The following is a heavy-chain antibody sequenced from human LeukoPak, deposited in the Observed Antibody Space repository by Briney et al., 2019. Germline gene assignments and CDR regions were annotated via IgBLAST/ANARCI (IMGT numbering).Heavy chain of an antibody. Sequence: SETLSLTCTVSGGSISSSSYYWGWIRQPPGKGLEWIGSIYHSGSTYYNPSLKSRVTISVDTSKNQFSLKLSSVTAADTAVYYCARAIAPDAFDIWGQGTMVTVSS. CDR3: ARAIAPDAFDI. D-gene: IGHD6-13*01. CDR2: IYHSGST. J-gene: IGHJ3*02. CDR1: GGSISSSSYY. V-gene: IGHV4-39*07.